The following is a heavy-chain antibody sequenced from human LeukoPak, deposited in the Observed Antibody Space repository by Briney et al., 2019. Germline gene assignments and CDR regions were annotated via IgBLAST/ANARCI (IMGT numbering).Heavy chain of an antibody. D-gene: IGHD3-10*01. J-gene: IGHJ5*02. CDR1: GFTPSSYW. Sequence: PGGSLRLSCAASGFTPSSYWMTWVRQPPGKGLEWVANINQDGHAQYYVQSVRGRFTISRDNAKSSLYLQMNSLSVEDTGVYYCARNSYGSGSHDHWGQGTLVTVSS. V-gene: IGHV3-7*01. CDR2: INQDGHAQ. CDR3: ARNSYGSGSHDH.